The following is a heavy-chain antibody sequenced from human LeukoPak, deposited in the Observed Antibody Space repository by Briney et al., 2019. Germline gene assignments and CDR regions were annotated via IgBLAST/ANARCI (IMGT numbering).Heavy chain of an antibody. J-gene: IGHJ4*02. V-gene: IGHV3-7*01. D-gene: IGHD3-10*01. CDR1: GFTFSTYW. CDR3: ARERMYSGSGSTYPYYDY. CDR2: IKPDGSEK. Sequence: GGSLRLSCAASGFTFSTYWTTWVRQSPGKRLEWVANIKPDGSEKYFVDSVKGRFTIARDNAKNALYLEMNSLRAEDTAEYFCARERMYSGSGSTYPYYDYWGQGTLVTVSS.